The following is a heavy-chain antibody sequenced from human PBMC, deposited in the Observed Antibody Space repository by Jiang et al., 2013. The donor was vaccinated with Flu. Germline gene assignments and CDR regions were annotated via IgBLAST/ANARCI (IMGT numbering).Heavy chain of an antibody. CDR1: GDSISRNY. Sequence: SCTVSGDSISRNYWSWIRPAPREGDWSGLDISLTLGAPTTTPPLRSRVIISGDTSKNQFSLKLTSVTAADTAVYYCARDNTFSFPRGRFDYWGPGNPGHRLL. V-gene: IGHV4-59*01. CDR3: ARDNTFSFPRGRFDY. CDR2: SLTLGAP. J-gene: IGHJ4*02. D-gene: IGHD2/OR15-2a*01.